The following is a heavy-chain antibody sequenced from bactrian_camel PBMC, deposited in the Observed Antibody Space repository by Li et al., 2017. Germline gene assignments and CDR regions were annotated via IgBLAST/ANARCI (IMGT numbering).Heavy chain of an antibody. V-gene: IGHV3S28*01. CDR2: IYTGGGSA. CDR3: AAAPYGTTWYPLLAEASYDD. CDR1: GYTYSTDC. J-gene: IGHJ4*01. Sequence: QLVESGGGSVQAGGSLRLSCVASGYTYSTDCMGWFRQAPGKQREGVAAIYTGGGSAYYADSVKGRFTISPDNAKNTLYLQMNSLKPEDTALYYCAAAPYGTTWYPLLAEASYDDWCHGTQVTVS. D-gene: IGHD6*01.